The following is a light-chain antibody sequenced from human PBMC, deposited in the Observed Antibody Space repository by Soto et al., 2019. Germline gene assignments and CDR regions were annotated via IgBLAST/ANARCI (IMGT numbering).Light chain of an antibody. V-gene: IGKV1-5*01. CDR3: QQYNSYPYT. CDR1: QSISNW. J-gene: IGKJ2*01. CDR2: DAS. Sequence: DIQITQSPSTLSSSVRERFTITCRASQSISNWLAWYQQKPGKAPKLLIYDASSLDSRVPSRFSGSGSGTEFTLTISSLQPDDFATYYCQQYNSYPYTFGQGTKVDIK.